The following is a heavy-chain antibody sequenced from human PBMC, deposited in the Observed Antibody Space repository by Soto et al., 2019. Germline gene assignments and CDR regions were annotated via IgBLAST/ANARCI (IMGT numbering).Heavy chain of an antibody. CDR1: GYSFTSYW. CDR3: ARLPPFTIFGVVPSVLSFDY. Sequence: PGESLKISCKGSGYSFTSYWIGWVRQMPGKGLEWMGIIYPGDSDTRYSPSFQGQVTISADKSISTAYLQWSSLKASDTAMYYCARLPPFTIFGVVPSVLSFDYWGQGTLVTVSS. CDR2: IYPGDSDT. J-gene: IGHJ4*02. V-gene: IGHV5-51*01. D-gene: IGHD3-3*01.